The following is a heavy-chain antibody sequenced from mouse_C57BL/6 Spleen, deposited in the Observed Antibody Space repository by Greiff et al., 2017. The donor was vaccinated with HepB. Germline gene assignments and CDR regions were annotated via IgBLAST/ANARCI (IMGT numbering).Heavy chain of an antibody. D-gene: IGHD2-4*01. J-gene: IGHJ2*01. CDR2: IDPSDSET. CDR3: ARWGGLRDGYYFDY. CDR1: GYTFTSYW. V-gene: IGHV1-52*01. Sequence: QVQLQQPGAELVRPGSSVKLSCKASGYTFTSYWMHWVKQRPRQGLEWIGNIDPSDSETHYNQKFKDKATLTVDKSSSTAYMQLSSLTSEDSAVYYCARWGGLRDGYYFDYWGQGTTLTVSS.